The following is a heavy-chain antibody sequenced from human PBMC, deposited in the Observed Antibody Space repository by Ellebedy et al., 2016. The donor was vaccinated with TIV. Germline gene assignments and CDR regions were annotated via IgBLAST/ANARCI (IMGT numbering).Heavy chain of an antibody. CDR1: GGSISSSSYY. J-gene: IGHJ5*02. CDR2: IYYGGNT. V-gene: IGHV4-39*02. CDR3: ARELLFPSKRFDP. D-gene: IGHD5-18*01. Sequence: SETLSLXXIVSGGSISSSSYYWGWIRQPPGKGLEWIGSIYYGGNTDYNPSLKSRVTIFVDTSKNQFSLKLSSVTAADTAVYYCARELLFPSKRFDPWGQGTLVTVSS.